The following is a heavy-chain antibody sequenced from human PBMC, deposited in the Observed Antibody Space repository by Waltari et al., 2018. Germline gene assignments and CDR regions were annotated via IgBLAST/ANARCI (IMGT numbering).Heavy chain of an antibody. D-gene: IGHD3-22*01. CDR1: GYTFTNYH. Sequence: QVLVMQSGSEVKKPGASVKISCKASGYTFTNYHIHWVRQAPGHGLEWMARINPSGGSTTYAQKFQGRVTVTSGTSTSTVYMELGRLRSEDTAVYYCARRKGKNFYDSSGPLPNAFDIWGQGTMLTVSS. J-gene: IGHJ3*02. CDR3: ARRKGKNFYDSSGPLPNAFDI. V-gene: IGHV1-46*01. CDR2: INPSGGST.